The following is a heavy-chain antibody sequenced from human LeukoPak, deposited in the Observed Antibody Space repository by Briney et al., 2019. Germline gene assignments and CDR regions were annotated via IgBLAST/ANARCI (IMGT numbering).Heavy chain of an antibody. D-gene: IGHD4-17*01. Sequence: PSETLSLTCTVSGGSISSYYWSWIRQPPGKGLEWIGYIYYSGSTNYNPSLKSRVTISADTSKNQFSLKLSSVTAADTAVYYCARGGLTTVTDWFDPWGQGTLVTVSS. V-gene: IGHV4-59*01. CDR2: IYYSGST. CDR3: ARGGLTTVTDWFDP. CDR1: GGSISSYY. J-gene: IGHJ5*02.